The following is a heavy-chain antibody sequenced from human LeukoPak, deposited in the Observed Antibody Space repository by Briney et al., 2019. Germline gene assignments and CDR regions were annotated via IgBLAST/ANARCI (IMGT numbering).Heavy chain of an antibody. V-gene: IGHV3-23*01. J-gene: IGHJ4*02. Sequence: GGSLRLSCAASGFTFSSYAMSWVRQAPGKGLEWVSAISGSGGSTYYADSVKGRFTISRDNSKNTLYLQMNSLRAEDTAVYYCAKAHAPAYYYDSSGYYGEWGQGTLVTVSS. CDR1: GFTFSSYA. CDR2: ISGSGGST. D-gene: IGHD3-22*01. CDR3: AKAHAPAYYYDSSGYYGE.